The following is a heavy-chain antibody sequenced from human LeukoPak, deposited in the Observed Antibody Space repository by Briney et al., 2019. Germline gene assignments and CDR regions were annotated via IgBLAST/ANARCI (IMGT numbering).Heavy chain of an antibody. Sequence: KSSETLSLTCTVSGGSISSYYWSWIRQPAGKGLEWIGRIYTSGSTNYNPSLKSRVTISVDTSKNQFSLKLSSVTAADTAVYYCARGIQLRGANWFDPWGQGTLVTVSS. D-gene: IGHD5-18*01. CDR1: GGSISSYY. CDR3: ARGIQLRGANWFDP. CDR2: IYTSGST. J-gene: IGHJ5*02. V-gene: IGHV4-4*07.